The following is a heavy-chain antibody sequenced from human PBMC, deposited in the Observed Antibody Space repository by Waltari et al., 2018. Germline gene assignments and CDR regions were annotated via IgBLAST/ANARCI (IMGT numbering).Heavy chain of an antibody. V-gene: IGHV4-39*01. CDR1: GDSISSSGFY. D-gene: IGHD3-16*01. J-gene: IGHJ5*02. CDR2: IYYEGST. Sequence: QPQLQESGPGLVKPSETLSLTCNVSGDSISSSGFYWVWIRQSPGKGLEWIGSIYYEGSTYYSPSLRRRVTISADTSKNQFSLKLTSVTAADTAVYYCAAENPTRSYDLDAWGQGILVTASS. CDR3: AAENPTRSYDLDA.